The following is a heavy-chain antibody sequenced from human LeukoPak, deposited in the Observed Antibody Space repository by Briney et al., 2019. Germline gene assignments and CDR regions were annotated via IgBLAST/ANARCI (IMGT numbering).Heavy chain of an antibody. CDR3: ATTGNFYDMDV. J-gene: IGHJ6*03. CDR1: GFAFCSTS. D-gene: IGHD1-1*01. CDR2: SSTVTGNI. V-gene: IGHV3-48*04. Sequence: GGSLRFSCAASGFAFCSTSIHWVRQARGKGLEWLSYSSTVTGNIYYADSVKGRFTISRDNAKSSLNLQMSSLRAEDTAVYFCATTGNFYDMDVWGKGTTVTVSS.